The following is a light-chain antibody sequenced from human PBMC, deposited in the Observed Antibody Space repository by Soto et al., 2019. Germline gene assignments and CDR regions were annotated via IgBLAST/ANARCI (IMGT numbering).Light chain of an antibody. Sequence: DIQMTQSPSTLSASVGDRVTITCRASESITTRLAWYQQRPGKAPNLLIYMASSLESGVPSRFSGSGSGTEFTLTISSLQPDDFATYYCQQYNSYLWTFGQGTKVDIK. V-gene: IGKV1-5*03. CDR3: QQYNSYLWT. J-gene: IGKJ1*01. CDR1: ESITTR. CDR2: MAS.